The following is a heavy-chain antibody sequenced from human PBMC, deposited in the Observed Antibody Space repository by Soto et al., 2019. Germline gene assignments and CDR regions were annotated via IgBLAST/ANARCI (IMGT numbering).Heavy chain of an antibody. Sequence: QVQLQESGPVLVKPSETLSLTCTVSGGSLSSNTYYWGWIRQPPGKGLEWIGTIYYSGSSYYNPSLKTRVTVSVDTSKNQFSLKLSSVTAADTPVYFCARQTYYGDFDFWGQGTLVTVSS. D-gene: IGHD4-17*01. CDR3: ARQTYYGDFDF. V-gene: IGHV4-39*01. CDR1: GGSLSSNTYY. CDR2: IYYSGSS. J-gene: IGHJ4*02.